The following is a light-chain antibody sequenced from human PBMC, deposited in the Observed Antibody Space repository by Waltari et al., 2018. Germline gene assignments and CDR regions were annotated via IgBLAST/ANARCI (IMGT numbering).Light chain of an antibody. CDR3: QQYHSPPQT. V-gene: IGKV4-1*01. Sequence: DIVMTQSPDSLAVSLGERATINCKSSQSVLYTTNNKNYLAWYQHKPGQPPKLLIYWASTRESGVPDRFSGSGSGTNFTLTISSLQAEDVAVYYCQQYHSPPQTFGGGTKVVIK. J-gene: IGKJ4*01. CDR1: QSVLYTTNNKNY. CDR2: WAS.